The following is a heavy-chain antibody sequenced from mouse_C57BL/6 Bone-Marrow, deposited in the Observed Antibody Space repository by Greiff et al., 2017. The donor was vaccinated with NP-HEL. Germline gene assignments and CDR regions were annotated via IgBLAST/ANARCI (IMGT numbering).Heavy chain of an antibody. Sequence: QVQLQQPGAELVKPGASVKMSCKASGYTFTSYWITWVKQRPGQGLEWIGDIYPGSGSTNYNEKFKSKATLTVDTSYSTAYMQLSSLTSEDSAVYYWAREWRELRTWFAYWGQGTLVTVSA. CDR3: AREWRELRTWFAY. V-gene: IGHV1-55*01. CDR1: GYTFTSYW. J-gene: IGHJ3*01. CDR2: IYPGSGST. D-gene: IGHD1-1*01.